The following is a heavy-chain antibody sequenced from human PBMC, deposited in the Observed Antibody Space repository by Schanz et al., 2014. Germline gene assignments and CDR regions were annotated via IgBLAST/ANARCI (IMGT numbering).Heavy chain of an antibody. CDR3: SIDLLLMSLVGVSDT. J-gene: IGHJ5*01. CDR1: LFMFEDYA. CDR2: LSWNSGSK. Sequence: ASLFMFEDYAMHWVRQAPGNGLDWVSGLSWNSGSKLYADSVKGRFTVSRDNYMIHLYLHMNSRRHEDLPVYYRSIDLLLMSLVGVSDTWG. V-gene: IGHV3-9*03. D-gene: IGHD2-21*01.